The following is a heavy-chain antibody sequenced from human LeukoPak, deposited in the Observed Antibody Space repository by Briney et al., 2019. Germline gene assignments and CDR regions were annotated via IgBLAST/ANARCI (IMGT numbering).Heavy chain of an antibody. CDR1: GFTFSSYA. D-gene: IGHD3-22*01. J-gene: IGHJ4*02. V-gene: IGHV3-23*01. Sequence: GGSLRLSCAASGFTFSSYAMSWVRQAPGKGLEWVLAISGSGGSTYYADSVKGRFTISRDNSKNTLYLQMNSLGAEDTAVYYCAKDERDMIVVVTPFDYWGQGTLVTVSS. CDR3: AKDERDMIVVVTPFDY. CDR2: ISGSGGST.